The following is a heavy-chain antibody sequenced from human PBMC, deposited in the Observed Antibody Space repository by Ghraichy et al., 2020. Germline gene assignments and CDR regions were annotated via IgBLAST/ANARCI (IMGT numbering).Heavy chain of an antibody. J-gene: IGHJ3*01. CDR2: ISSDGSNK. CDR1: GFNFNIFA. V-gene: IGHV3-30*04. CDR3: PVPINAFDV. Sequence: GGSLRLSCAASGFNFNIFAMNWVRQAPGRGLEWVAVISSDGSNKYHADSVKGRFIISRDNSKSTLYLQMNNLRPEDTAVYYCPVPINAFDVWGQGTMVTVSS. D-gene: IGHD3-9*01.